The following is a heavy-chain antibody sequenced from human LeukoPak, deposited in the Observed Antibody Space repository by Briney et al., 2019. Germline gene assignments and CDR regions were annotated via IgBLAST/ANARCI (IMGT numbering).Heavy chain of an antibody. V-gene: IGHV3-23*01. CDR1: GFTFSSYA. J-gene: IGHJ6*03. CDR3: AKDILGMEPAEGYYMDV. CDR2: ISGSGGST. D-gene: IGHD1-14*01. Sequence: GGSLRLSCGASGFTFSSYAMSWVRQAPGKGLEWVSAISGSGGSTYYADSVKGRFTISRDNSKNTLYVQMNSLRAEDTAVYYCAKDILGMEPAEGYYMDVWGKGTTVTVPS.